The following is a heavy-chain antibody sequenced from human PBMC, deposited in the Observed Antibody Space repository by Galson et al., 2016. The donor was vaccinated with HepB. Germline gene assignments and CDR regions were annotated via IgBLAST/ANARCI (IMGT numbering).Heavy chain of an antibody. D-gene: IGHD3-22*01. J-gene: IGHJ4*02. CDR2: VSGSGSHT. V-gene: IGHV3-23*01. CDR1: GFTFNSYA. CDR3: AKDINGYYRPFDY. Sequence: SLRLSCAASGFTFNSYAMSWVRQAPGKGLEWVSDVSGSGSHTYYADSVKGRFTISRDNSKSTLYLEMNSLSAEDTALYYCAKDINGYYRPFDYWGQGTLVTVSS.